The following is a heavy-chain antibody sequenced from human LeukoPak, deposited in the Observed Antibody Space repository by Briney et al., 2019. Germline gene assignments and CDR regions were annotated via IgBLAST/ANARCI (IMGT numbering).Heavy chain of an antibody. D-gene: IGHD6-19*01. CDR2: ISYGGTNK. V-gene: IGHV3-30*04. Sequence: PGRSLRLSCVTSGITFSSYAMEWGRRAPGGGLAWVASISYGGTNKYYADSVKGRFTTSRDDSKNTLYLQMNSLRSEDTAVYYCATSVSVAENAFDIWGQGTMVTVSS. J-gene: IGHJ3*02. CDR3: ATSVSVAENAFDI. CDR1: GITFSSYA.